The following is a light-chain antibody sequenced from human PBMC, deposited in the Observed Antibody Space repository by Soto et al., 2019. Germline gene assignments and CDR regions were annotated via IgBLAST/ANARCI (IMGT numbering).Light chain of an antibody. CDR2: DTD. CDR1: TGTVTSGHF. J-gene: IGLJ3*02. V-gene: IGLV7-46*01. CDR3: LFSYTGAWV. Sequence: QAVVTQEPSLTVSPGGTVTLTCGSNTGTVTSGHFPYWFQQKPGQAPRTLIYDTDKKHSWTPARFSGSLLGGKAALTLSGAQPEDEADYYCLFSYTGAWVFGGGTKLTV.